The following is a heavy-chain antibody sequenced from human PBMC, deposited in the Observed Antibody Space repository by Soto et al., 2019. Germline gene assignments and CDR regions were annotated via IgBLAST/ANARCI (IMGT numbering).Heavy chain of an antibody. CDR3: ARVCGKNDFWSGYFSPGGYYMDV. CDR1: GYSFTSYG. J-gene: IGHJ6*03. V-gene: IGHV1-18*01. Sequence: ASVKLSCKASGYSFTSYGISWVRQAPGQGLEWMGWISAYNGNTNYAQKLQGRVTMTTDTSTSTAYMELRSLRSDDTAVYYCARVCGKNDFWSGYFSPGGYYMDVWGKGTTVTVSS. D-gene: IGHD3-3*01. CDR2: ISAYNGNT.